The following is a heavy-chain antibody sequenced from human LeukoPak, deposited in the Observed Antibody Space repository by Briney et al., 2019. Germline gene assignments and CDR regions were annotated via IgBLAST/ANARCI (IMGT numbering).Heavy chain of an antibody. V-gene: IGHV4-4*07. J-gene: IGHJ4*02. Sequence: PGGSLRLSCAASGFTVSSNYMSWIRQPAGKGLEWIGRIYTSGTTHYNPSLKSRVTMSVDTSKNQFSLKLSSVTAADTAVYYCARLSTVTTSFDYWGQGTLVTVSS. D-gene: IGHD4-17*01. CDR1: GFTVSSNY. CDR3: ARLSTVTTSFDY. CDR2: IYTSGTT.